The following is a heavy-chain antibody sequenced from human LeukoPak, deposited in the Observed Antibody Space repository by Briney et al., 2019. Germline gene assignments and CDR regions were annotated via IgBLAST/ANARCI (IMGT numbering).Heavy chain of an antibody. J-gene: IGHJ3*02. V-gene: IGHV3-7*04. Sequence: GGSLRRSCAASGFTFSTSWMSWVRQTPGKGLEWVASIKQDGSEKYYVDSVRGRFTISRDNAKNSLSLQMNSLRAEDTAVYYCARAWQWAFDIWGQGTMVTVSS. CDR1: GFTFSTSW. CDR3: ARAWQWAFDI. D-gene: IGHD2-8*01. CDR2: IKQDGSEK.